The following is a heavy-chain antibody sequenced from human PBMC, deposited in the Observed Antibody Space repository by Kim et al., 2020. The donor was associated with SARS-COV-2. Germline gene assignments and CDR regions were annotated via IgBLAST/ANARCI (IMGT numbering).Heavy chain of an antibody. CDR3: AKDRDPDCSSTSCYAGYYYYGMDV. D-gene: IGHD2-2*01. J-gene: IGHJ6*02. CDR2: ISYDGSNK. Sequence: GGSLRLSCAASGFTFSSYGMHWVRQAPGKGLEWVAVISYDGSNKYYADSVKGRFTISRDNSKNTLYLQMNSLRAEDTAVYYCAKDRDPDCSSTSCYAGYYYYGMDVWGQGTTVTVSS. CDR1: GFTFSSYG. V-gene: IGHV3-30*18.